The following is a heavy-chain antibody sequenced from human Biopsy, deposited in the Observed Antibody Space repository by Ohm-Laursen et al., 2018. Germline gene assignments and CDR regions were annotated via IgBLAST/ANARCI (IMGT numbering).Heavy chain of an antibody. V-gene: IGHV4-39*01. CDR3: ARHPTGFWFDP. CDR1: GGSISSSTTYY. Sequence: GTLSLTCSVSGGSISSSTTYYWAWLRQPPGKGLEWIGSIYNTETTFYNPSLKSRVTISVDTSTNQFSLKVSSLTAADTALYFCARHPTGFWFDPWGHGTLVTVSS. J-gene: IGHJ5*02. CDR2: IYNTETT.